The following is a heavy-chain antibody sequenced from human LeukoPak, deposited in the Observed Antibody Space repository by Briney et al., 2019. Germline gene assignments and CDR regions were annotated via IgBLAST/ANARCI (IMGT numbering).Heavy chain of an antibody. Sequence: GGSLRLSCAASGFTFSTYSINWVRQAPGKGLEWVSAISGSGGGTYYADSVKGRFTISRDNSKNTLYLQMNSLRAEDTAVYYCAKREGVDTMFGVVTSGGMDVWGQGTTVTVFS. V-gene: IGHV3-23*01. J-gene: IGHJ6*02. CDR2: ISGSGGGT. CDR1: GFTFSTYS. D-gene: IGHD3-3*01. CDR3: AKREGVDTMFGVVTSGGMDV.